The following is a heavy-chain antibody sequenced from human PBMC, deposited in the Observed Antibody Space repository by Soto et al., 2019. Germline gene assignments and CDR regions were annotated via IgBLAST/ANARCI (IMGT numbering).Heavy chain of an antibody. V-gene: IGHV3-23*01. CDR1: GFTFTTYA. CDR3: AKRGGTAAGTGYFDN. Sequence: GGSLRLSCAASGFTFTTYALSWVRQAPGKGLEWVSAISGSGGSTYYTDSVKGRFTISRDNDQNTLYLQMNSLRADDTAVYYCAKRGGTAAGTGYFDNWGQGTLVTVSS. CDR2: ISGSGGST. D-gene: IGHD6-13*01. J-gene: IGHJ4*02.